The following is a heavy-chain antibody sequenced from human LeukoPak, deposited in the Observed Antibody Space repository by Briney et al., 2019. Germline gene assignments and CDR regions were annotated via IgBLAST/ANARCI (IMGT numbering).Heavy chain of an antibody. J-gene: IGHJ4*02. V-gene: IGHV4-59*01. CDR2: IYYSGST. Sequence: SETLSLTCTVSGGSISSYYWSWIRQPPGKGLEWIGYIYYSGSTNCNPSLKSRVTISVDTSKNLFSLKLSSVTAADTAVYYCASSHLSVALFDYWGQGTLVTVSS. D-gene: IGHD2-15*01. CDR1: GGSISSYY. CDR3: ASSHLSVALFDY.